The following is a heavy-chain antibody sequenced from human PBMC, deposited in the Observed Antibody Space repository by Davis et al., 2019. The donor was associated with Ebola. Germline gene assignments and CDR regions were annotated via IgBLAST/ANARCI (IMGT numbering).Heavy chain of an antibody. J-gene: IGHJ4*02. Sequence: SETLSLSCAVYGGSFSGYYWSWIRQPPGKGLEWIGEINHSGSTNYNPSLKSRVTISVDTSKNQFSLKLSSVTAADTAVYYCARARGYGITGTQSRREEVFDYWGQGTLVTVSS. D-gene: IGHD1-20*01. CDR2: INHSGST. V-gene: IGHV4-34*01. CDR3: ARARGYGITGTQSRREEVFDY. CDR1: GGSFSGYY.